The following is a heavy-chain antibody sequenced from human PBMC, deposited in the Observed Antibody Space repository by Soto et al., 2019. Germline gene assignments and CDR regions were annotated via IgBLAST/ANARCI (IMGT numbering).Heavy chain of an antibody. Sequence: ASVKAYCKASGNTFPTSYVHWVRQAPGQGLEWMGVINPRDGGTSYAQKFQGRVTMTRDTSTSTVYMELSSLRSEDTAMYYCARRGYCSGGSCPLGFDYWGQGTLVTVSS. CDR3: ARRGYCSGGSCPLGFDY. V-gene: IGHV1-46*03. J-gene: IGHJ4*02. D-gene: IGHD2-15*01. CDR2: INPRDGGT. CDR1: GNTFPTSY.